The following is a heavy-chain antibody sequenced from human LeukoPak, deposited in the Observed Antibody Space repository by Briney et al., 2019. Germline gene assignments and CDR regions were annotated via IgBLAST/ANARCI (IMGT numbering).Heavy chain of an antibody. D-gene: IGHD6-13*01. Sequence: PSETLSLTCTVSGGSISSSSYYWGWIRQPPGKGLEWIGSIYYSGSTYYNPSLKSRVTISVDTSKNQFSLKLSSVTAADTAVYYCARALRTSIAAAGTWGQGTLVTVSS. CDR1: GGSISSSSYY. CDR3: ARALRTSIAAAGT. V-gene: IGHV4-39*01. J-gene: IGHJ4*02. CDR2: IYYSGST.